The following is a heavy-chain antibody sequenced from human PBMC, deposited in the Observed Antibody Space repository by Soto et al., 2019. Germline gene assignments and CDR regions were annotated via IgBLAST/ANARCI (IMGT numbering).Heavy chain of an antibody. J-gene: IGHJ4*02. D-gene: IGHD3-22*01. V-gene: IGHV4-30-2*01. CDR1: GGSISSGGYS. Sequence: QLQLQESGSGLVKPSQTLSLTCAVSGGSISSGGYSWSWIRQPPGKGLEWIGYIYHSGSTYYNPSLKSRVTISVDRSKNHFSLKLSSVTAADTAVYYCARILKDSSGYYLDYWGQGTLVTVSS. CDR2: IYHSGST. CDR3: ARILKDSSGYYLDY.